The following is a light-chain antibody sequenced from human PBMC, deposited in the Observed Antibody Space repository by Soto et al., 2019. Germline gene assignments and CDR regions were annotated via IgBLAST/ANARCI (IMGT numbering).Light chain of an antibody. Sequence: IVLTQSPGTLSLSPGERATLSCRASQTVSSNFLAWYQEKPGQGPRLLIYGASTRATGIPARFSGSGSGTEFTLTISSLQSEDFAVYYCQQYNNWPRTFGQGTKVDIK. V-gene: IGKV3-15*01. J-gene: IGKJ1*01. CDR1: QTVSSN. CDR2: GAS. CDR3: QQYNNWPRT.